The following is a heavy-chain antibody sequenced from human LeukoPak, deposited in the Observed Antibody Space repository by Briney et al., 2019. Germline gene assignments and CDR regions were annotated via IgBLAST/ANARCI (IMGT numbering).Heavy chain of an antibody. CDR2: NPDGTTT. CDR1: GFTFSSSW. V-gene: IGHV3-74*01. Sequence: PGGSVRLSCAASGFTFSSSWMHWVRQAPGEGLVWVSRNPDGTTTGYADSVKGRFTISRHNARNTLFLQMNSLRVDDTAVYYCATDLAGLFDYWGRGTLVSVSS. J-gene: IGHJ4*02. CDR3: ATDLAGLFDY.